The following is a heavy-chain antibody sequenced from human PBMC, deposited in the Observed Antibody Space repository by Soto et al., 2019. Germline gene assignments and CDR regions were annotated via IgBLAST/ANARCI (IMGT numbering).Heavy chain of an antibody. CDR2: INSDGSVS. D-gene: IGHD2-15*01. V-gene: IGHV3-74*01. CDR1: GFTFSNYW. CDR3: AREDCVGGTCYSLAGSFYYYMDV. Sequence: EVQLVESGGGLVQPGGSLRLSCAASGFTFSNYWMYWVRQAPGKGLVWVSRINSDGSVSSYADSVKGRLTISRDNVKNTLYLQMDSLRAEDTAVYYCAREDCVGGTCYSLAGSFYYYMDVWGKGTTVTVFS. J-gene: IGHJ6*03.